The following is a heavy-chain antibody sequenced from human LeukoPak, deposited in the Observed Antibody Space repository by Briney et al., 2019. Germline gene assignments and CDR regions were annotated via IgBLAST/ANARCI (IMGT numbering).Heavy chain of an antibody. Sequence: GASVKVSCKSSGYTFTGYYMHWVRQAPGQGLEWMGWINPNSGGTNYAQKFQGRVTMTRDTSISTAYMELSRLRSDDTAVYYCARGRKYYDILTGYHYYYGMDVWGQGTTVTVSS. D-gene: IGHD3-9*01. CDR3: ARGRKYYDILTGYHYYYGMDV. J-gene: IGHJ6*02. V-gene: IGHV1-2*02. CDR2: INPNSGGT. CDR1: GYTFTGYY.